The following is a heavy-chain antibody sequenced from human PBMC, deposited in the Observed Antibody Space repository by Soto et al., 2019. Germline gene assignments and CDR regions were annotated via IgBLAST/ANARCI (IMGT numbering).Heavy chain of an antibody. CDR3: ARLEGLATISYFFDF. CDR1: DDSINSDKYY. Sequence: QLQLQESGPGLVKPSETLSLTCSVSDDSINSDKYYWGWIRQPPGKGLEWIGSIYYRGNAYYNPSLQTRVTISLYKSKSQFSLKLNSVTAADSAVYFCARLEGLATISYFFDFWGQGALVTVSS. J-gene: IGHJ4*02. D-gene: IGHD3-9*01. CDR2: IYYRGNA. V-gene: IGHV4-39*01.